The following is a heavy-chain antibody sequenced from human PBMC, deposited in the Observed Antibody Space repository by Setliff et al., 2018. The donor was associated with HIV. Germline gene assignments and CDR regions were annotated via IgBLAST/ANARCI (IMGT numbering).Heavy chain of an antibody. V-gene: IGHV5-51*01. D-gene: IGHD3-22*01. Sequence: PGESLKISCKGSGYSFTNFWVGWVRQMPGKGLEWMGIIYPIDSDTKYSPSFWGRVTITADESTSTAYMEVSSLRSEDTAVYYCAKLMTADYYDSSGYFQHWGQGTLVTVSS. CDR2: IYPIDSDT. CDR1: GYSFTNFW. CDR3: AKLMTADYYDSSGYFQH. J-gene: IGHJ1*01.